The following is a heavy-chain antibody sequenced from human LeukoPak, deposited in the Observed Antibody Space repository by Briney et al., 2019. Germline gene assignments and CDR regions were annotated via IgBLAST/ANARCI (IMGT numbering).Heavy chain of an antibody. D-gene: IGHD3-10*01. CDR3: AWTYYYGSGSSHFDY. CDR2: ISAYNGNT. J-gene: IGHJ4*02. CDR1: GYTFTSYG. V-gene: IGHV1-18*04. Sequence: GASVKVSCKASGYTFTSYGISWVRQAPGQGLEWMGWISAYNGNTNYAQKLQGRVTMTTDTSTSTAYMELRSLRSDDTAVYYRAWTYYYGSGSSHFDYWGQGTLVTVSS.